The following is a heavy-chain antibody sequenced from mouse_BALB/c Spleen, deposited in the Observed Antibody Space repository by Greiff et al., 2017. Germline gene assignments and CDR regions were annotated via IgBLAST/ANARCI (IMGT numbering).Heavy chain of an antibody. CDR1: GYSITSGYY. CDR3: ARELW. CDR2: ISYDGSN. J-gene: IGHJ3*02. D-gene: IGHD6-1*01. Sequence: EVKLMESGPGLVKPSQSLSLTCSVTGYSITSGYYWNWIRQFPGNKLEWMGYISYDGSNNYNPSLKNRISITRDTSKNQFFLKLNSVTTEDTATYYCARELWWGQGTLVTVSA. V-gene: IGHV3-6*02.